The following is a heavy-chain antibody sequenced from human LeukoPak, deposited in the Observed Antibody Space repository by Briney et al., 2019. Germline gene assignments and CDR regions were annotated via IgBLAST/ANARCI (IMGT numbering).Heavy chain of an antibody. V-gene: IGHV4-59*12. J-gene: IGHJ4*02. CDR1: GGSISNYF. CDR3: ARYYYGSGSYQRYFDY. CDR2: IYYTGST. D-gene: IGHD3-10*01. Sequence: SETLSLTCTVSGGSISNYFWSWVRQPPGKGLEWIGYIYYTGSTNYNPSLKSRVTISVDTSKNQFSLNLSSVTAADTAVYCCARYYYGSGSYQRYFDYWGQGTLVTVSS.